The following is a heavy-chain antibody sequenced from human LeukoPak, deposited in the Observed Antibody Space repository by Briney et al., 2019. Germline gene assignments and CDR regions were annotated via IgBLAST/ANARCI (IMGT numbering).Heavy chain of an antibody. J-gene: IGHJ1*01. CDR3: AKDLNTYRYDSRDLQH. V-gene: IGHV3-30*18. CDR2: ISYDGSNK. Sequence: PGGSLRLSCAASGFTFRNYVIHWVRQGPGKGLEWVAVISYDGSNKWYADSVKGRFTISRDNSKNTLYLQMNSLRPEDTAVYFCAKDLNTYRYDSRDLQHWGQGILVTVSS. CDR1: GFTFRNYV. D-gene: IGHD3-22*01.